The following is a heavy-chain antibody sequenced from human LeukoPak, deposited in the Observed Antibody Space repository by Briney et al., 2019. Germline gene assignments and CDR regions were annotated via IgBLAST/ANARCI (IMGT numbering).Heavy chain of an antibody. CDR3: ARQSRRSAAAGRMDV. CDR1: GGSISSSSYY. D-gene: IGHD6-13*01. Sequence: PSETLSLTCTVSGGSISSSSYYWGWIRQPPGKGLEWIGSIYYSGSTYYNPSLKSRVTISVDTSKNQFSLKQSSVTAADTAVYYCARQSRRSAAAGRMDVWGKGTTVTVSS. V-gene: IGHV4-39*01. J-gene: IGHJ6*04. CDR2: IYYSGST.